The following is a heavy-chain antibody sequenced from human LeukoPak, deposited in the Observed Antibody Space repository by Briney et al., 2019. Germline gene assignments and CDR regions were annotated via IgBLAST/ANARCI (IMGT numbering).Heavy chain of an antibody. Sequence: SETLSLTCAVYGGSFSGYYWSWIRQPPGKGLEWIGEINHSGSTNYNPSLKSRVTISVDTSKNQFSLKLSSVTAADTAVYYCAKATVPLISGQFWDYWGQGTLVTVSS. V-gene: IGHV4-34*01. CDR2: INHSGST. CDR3: AKATVPLISGQFWDY. D-gene: IGHD2/OR15-2a*01. CDR1: GGSFSGYY. J-gene: IGHJ4*02.